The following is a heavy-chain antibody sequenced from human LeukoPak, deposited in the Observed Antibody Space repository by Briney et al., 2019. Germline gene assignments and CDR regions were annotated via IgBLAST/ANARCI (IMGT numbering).Heavy chain of an antibody. Sequence: GGSLRLSCAAYGFSFSTYGMHWVRQAPGKGLESVAVIWYDGSHQYYADSVKGRFTISRDMSNNTLYLQMNNLRVDDTALYYCARDLGLRYGSGTYRFDPWGQGTQVIVPS. V-gene: IGHV3-33*08. CDR1: GFSFSTYG. CDR2: IWYDGSHQ. J-gene: IGHJ5*02. CDR3: ARDLGLRYGSGTYRFDP. D-gene: IGHD3-10*01.